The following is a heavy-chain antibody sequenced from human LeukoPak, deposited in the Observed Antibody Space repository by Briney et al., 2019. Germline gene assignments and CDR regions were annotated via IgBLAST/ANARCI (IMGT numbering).Heavy chain of an antibody. J-gene: IGHJ6*02. V-gene: IGHV3-11*01. CDR2: ISSSGSTI. CDR1: GFTFSDYY. D-gene: IGHD6-19*01. CDR3: ARDLSVAGGSKAYYYGMDV. Sequence: PGGSLRLSCAASGFTFSDYYMSWIRQAPGKGLEGVSYISSSGSTIYYADSVKGRFTISRDNAKNSLYLQMNSLRAEDKAVYYCARDLSVAGGSKAYYYGMDVWGQGTTVTVSS.